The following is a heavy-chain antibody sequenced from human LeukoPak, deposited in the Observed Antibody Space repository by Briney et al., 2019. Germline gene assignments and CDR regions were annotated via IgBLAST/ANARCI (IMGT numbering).Heavy chain of an antibody. J-gene: IGHJ3*02. V-gene: IGHV1-18*01. D-gene: IGHD1-26*01. CDR1: GYTFTSYG. Sequence: ASVEVSCKASGYTFTSYGISWVRQAPGQGLEWMGWISAYNGNTNYAQKLQGRVTMTTDTSTSTAYMELRSLRSDDTAVYYCARDPSGSYLDAFDIWGQGTMVTVSS. CDR3: ARDPSGSYLDAFDI. CDR2: ISAYNGNT.